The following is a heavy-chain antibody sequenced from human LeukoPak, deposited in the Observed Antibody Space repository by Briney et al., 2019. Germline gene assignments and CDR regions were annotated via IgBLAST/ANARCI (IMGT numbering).Heavy chain of an antibody. J-gene: IGHJ4*02. CDR3: VKDRSVRLTRYY. CDR1: GFTFCNAV. V-gene: IGHV3-64D*09. D-gene: IGHD1-26*01. CDR2: ISPTGDAT. Sequence: PRGSPRVSSVDPGFTFCNAVVHRGRQAPGKGLEYVSFISPTGDATTHADSVKDRFTISRDNSKNTLYLQMSNLRPEDTAVYYCVKDRSVRLTRYYCGQGTLLTVSS.